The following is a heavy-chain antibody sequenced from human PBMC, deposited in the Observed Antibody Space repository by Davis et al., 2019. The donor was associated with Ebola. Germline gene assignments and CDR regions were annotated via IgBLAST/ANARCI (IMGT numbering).Heavy chain of an antibody. CDR2: IYYSGST. Sequence: MPSETLSLTCAVYGGSFSGYYWSWIRQPPGKGLEWIGYIYYSGSTNYNPSLKSRVTISVDTSKNQFSLKLSSVTAADTAVYYCAREGSSWYSEYGMDVWGQGTTVTVSS. CDR1: GGSFSGYY. D-gene: IGHD6-13*01. J-gene: IGHJ6*02. V-gene: IGHV4-59*01. CDR3: AREGSSWYSEYGMDV.